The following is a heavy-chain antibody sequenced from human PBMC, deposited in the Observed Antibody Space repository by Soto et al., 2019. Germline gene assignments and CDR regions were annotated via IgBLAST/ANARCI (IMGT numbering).Heavy chain of an antibody. V-gene: IGHV3-30-3*01. J-gene: IGHJ4*02. D-gene: IGHD2-21*02. CDR2: ISYDGSNK. CDR3: AREPFCGGDCYPYSDALTDYTDAFDY. Sequence: PGGSLRLSCAASGFTFSSYAMHWVRQAPGKGLEWVAVISYDGSNKYYADSVKGRFTISRDNSKTTLYLQMNSLRAEDTAVYYCAREPFCGGDCYPYSDALTDYTDAFDYWGQGTLVTVSS. CDR1: GFTFSSYA.